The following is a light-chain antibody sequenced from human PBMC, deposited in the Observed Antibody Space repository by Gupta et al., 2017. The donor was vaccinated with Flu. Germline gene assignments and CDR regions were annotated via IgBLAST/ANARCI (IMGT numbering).Light chain of an antibody. CDR2: SNH. CDR1: SSKIGLNN. J-gene: IGLJ2*01. V-gene: IGLV1-44*01. CDR3: AGWDDTLNSVI. Sequence: SSKIGLNNLTGYQNILGAAPKLRIYSNHKRPSGVPDRFSGSKSGSSASLAISGLQSEDEDDYYCAGWDDTLNSVIFGGGTKLTVL.